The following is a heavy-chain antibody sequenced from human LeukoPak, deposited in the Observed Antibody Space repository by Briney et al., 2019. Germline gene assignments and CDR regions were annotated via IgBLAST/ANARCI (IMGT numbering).Heavy chain of an antibody. Sequence: SETLSLTCAVSGASISGTDWWSWVRQPPGKGLEWIGEIYHTGSTNYNPSLKSRVTISVDTSKNQFSLKLSSVTAADTAVYYCARDNYYYHSSGYFFPDYFDYWGQGTLVTVSS. CDR2: IYHTGST. V-gene: IGHV4-4*02. J-gene: IGHJ4*02. D-gene: IGHD3-22*01. CDR3: ARDNYYYHSSGYFFPDYFDY. CDR1: GASISGTDW.